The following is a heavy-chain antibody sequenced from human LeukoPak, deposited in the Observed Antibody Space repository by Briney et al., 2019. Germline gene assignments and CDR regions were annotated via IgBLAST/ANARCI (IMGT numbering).Heavy chain of an antibody. CDR1: GFTFSNAW. CDR3: TIAGYYDSSGYYQTFDY. Sequence: PGGSLRLSCAASGFTFSNAWMSWVRQAPGKGLEWVGRIKGKTDGGTTDYAAPVKGRFTISRDDSKNTLYLQMNSLKTEDTAVYYCTIAGYYDSSGYYQTFDYWGQGTLVTVSS. J-gene: IGHJ4*02. D-gene: IGHD3-22*01. V-gene: IGHV3-15*01. CDR2: IKGKTDGGTT.